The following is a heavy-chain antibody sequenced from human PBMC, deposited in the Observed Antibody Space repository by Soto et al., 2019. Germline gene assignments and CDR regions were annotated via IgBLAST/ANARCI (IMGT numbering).Heavy chain of an antibody. CDR2: IYYSVST. Sequence: SETLSLTCPFSAGSISSYYLSWILQPPGKGLEWIGYIYYSVSTNYNPSLKSRVTISVDTSKNQFSLKLSSVTAADTAVYYRARYNWNVPIFDYWGQGTLVTVSS. V-gene: IGHV4-59*01. CDR3: ARYNWNVPIFDY. D-gene: IGHD1-1*01. J-gene: IGHJ4*02. CDR1: AGSISSYY.